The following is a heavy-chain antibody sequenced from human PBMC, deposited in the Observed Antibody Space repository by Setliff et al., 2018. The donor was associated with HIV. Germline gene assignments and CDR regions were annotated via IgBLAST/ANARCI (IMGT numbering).Heavy chain of an antibody. V-gene: IGHV4-31*03. D-gene: IGHD3-16*01. CDR1: GGSISSGDYN. Sequence: SETLSLTCTVSGGSISSGDYNWSWIRQHPGKGLEWIGYINYSGSTYYNPSLKSRVTISVDTSKNQFSLKLDSVNAADTAVYYCAGVVRRFGGVVPWGQGTLVTVSS. CDR3: AGVVRRFGGVVP. CDR2: INYSGST. J-gene: IGHJ5*02.